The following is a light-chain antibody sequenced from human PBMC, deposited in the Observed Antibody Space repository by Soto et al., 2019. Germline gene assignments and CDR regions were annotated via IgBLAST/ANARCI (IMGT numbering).Light chain of an antibody. CDR1: QSISIY. V-gene: IGKV1-39*01. CDR2: AAS. CDR3: QQTHTPPDT. Sequence: DVQMTQSPSSLSASVGDRITITCRASQSISIYLNWYQHKPGKAPKLLIYAASVLQTGVPSRFSGSGSGTDFTLTISSLQPEDFATYYCQQTHTPPDTFGQGTKLEI. J-gene: IGKJ2*01.